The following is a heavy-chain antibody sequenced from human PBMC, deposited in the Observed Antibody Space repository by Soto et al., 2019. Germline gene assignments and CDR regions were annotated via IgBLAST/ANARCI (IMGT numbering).Heavy chain of an antibody. V-gene: IGHV2-26*01. CDR2: IFSNEEK. J-gene: IGHJ6*02. Sequence: VTLRESGPELVKPTETLTLTCTVSGFAPNNVKMGVSWIRQTPGKAPEWLAHIFSNEEKFYTPSLKTRLHIARDSSRGQVVLSMTNMDPVDTGTYFCARAGLKSDYGTDWFGMDVWGPGATVTVSS. CDR3: ARAGLKSDYGTDWFGMDV. D-gene: IGHD3-9*01. CDR1: GFAPNNVKMG.